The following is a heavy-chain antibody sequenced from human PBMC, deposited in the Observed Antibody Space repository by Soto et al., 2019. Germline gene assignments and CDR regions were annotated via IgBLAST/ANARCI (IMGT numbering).Heavy chain of an antibody. Sequence: QVQLVESGGGVVQPGRSLRLSCAASGLRFTSYSMHWVRQAPGKGLEWVAVISYEGNNAYYADSVKGRFTVSRDNSKNTLYLQMNSLTIEDTAVYYCASQFGEYPWDDWGQGTLVTVSS. D-gene: IGHD3-10*01. CDR2: ISYEGNNA. J-gene: IGHJ4*02. CDR1: GLRFTSYS. V-gene: IGHV3-30-3*01. CDR3: ASQFGEYPWDD.